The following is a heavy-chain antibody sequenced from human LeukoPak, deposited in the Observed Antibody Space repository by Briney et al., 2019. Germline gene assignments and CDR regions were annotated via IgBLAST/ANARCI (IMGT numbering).Heavy chain of an antibody. CDR2: TYYRSKWYN. V-gene: IGHV6-1*01. CDR1: GDSVSSNSAA. Sequence: PSQTLSLTCAISGDSVSSNSAAWNWIRQSPSRGLEWLGRTYYRSKWYNDYAVSVKSRITINPDTSKNQFSLQLNSVTPEDTAVYYCAREGTDGYNSAHRHWFDPWGQGTLVTVSS. J-gene: IGHJ5*02. D-gene: IGHD5-24*01. CDR3: AREGTDGYNSAHRHWFDP.